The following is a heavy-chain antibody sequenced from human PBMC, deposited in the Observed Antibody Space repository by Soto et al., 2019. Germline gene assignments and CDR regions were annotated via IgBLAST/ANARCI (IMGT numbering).Heavy chain of an antibody. V-gene: IGHV4-39*01. CDR3: ASSILTGYYTGYNWFDP. CDR1: GGSISSSSYY. D-gene: IGHD3-9*01. J-gene: IGHJ5*02. CDR2: IYYSGST. Sequence: SETLSLTCAVSGGSISSSSYYWGWIRQPPGKGLEWIGSIYYSGSTYYNPSLKSRVTISVDTSKNQFSLKLSSVTAADTAVYYCASSILTGYYTGYNWFDPWGQGTLVTVSS.